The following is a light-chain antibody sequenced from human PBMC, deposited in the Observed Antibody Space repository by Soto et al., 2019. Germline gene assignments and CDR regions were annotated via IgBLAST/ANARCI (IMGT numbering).Light chain of an antibody. CDR2: DVS. V-gene: IGLV2-18*02. CDR1: SSDVGSYNR. J-gene: IGLJ1*01. CDR3: NSYTTSSTYV. Sequence: HSVLNQPASVSGSPGQSITISCTGSSSDVGSYNRVSWYQQPPNTAPKLIIYDVSNRPSGVPDRFSGSKSGNTASLTISGLHAEDEADYYCNSYTTSSTYVFVTGTKVTVL.